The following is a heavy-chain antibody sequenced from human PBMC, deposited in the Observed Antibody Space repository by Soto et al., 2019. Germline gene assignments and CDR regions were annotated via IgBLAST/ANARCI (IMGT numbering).Heavy chain of an antibody. J-gene: IGHJ4*02. CDR1: GGTFSSYA. V-gene: IGHV1-69*01. Sequence: QVQLVQSGAEVKTPGSSVKVSCKASGGTFSSYAISWVRQAPGQGHEWLGGIIPIFGTANYAQKFQGRVRITVDESTSAAYRQLSSLRSENTAVYYCARGDGYNGGVDYFDYWGQGTLVAVSS. CDR3: ARGDGYNGGVDYFDY. D-gene: IGHD5-12*01. CDR2: IIPIFGTA.